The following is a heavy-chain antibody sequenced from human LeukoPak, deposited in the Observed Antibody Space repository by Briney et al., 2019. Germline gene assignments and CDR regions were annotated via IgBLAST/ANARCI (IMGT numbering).Heavy chain of an antibody. CDR2: IKQDGSEK. D-gene: IGHD3-10*01. Sequence: GGSLRLSCAASGFTFSSYWMSWVHQAPGKGLEWVANIKQDGSEKYYVDSVKGRFTISRDNAKNSLYLQMNSLRAEDTAVYYCARGGFGELVDYYYYGMDVWGQGTTVTVSS. CDR1: GFTFSSYW. V-gene: IGHV3-7*01. CDR3: ARGGFGELVDYYYYGMDV. J-gene: IGHJ6*02.